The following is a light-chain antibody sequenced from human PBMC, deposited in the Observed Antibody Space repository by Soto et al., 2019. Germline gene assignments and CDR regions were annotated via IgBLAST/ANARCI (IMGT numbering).Light chain of an antibody. J-gene: IGLJ1*01. CDR3: QSYDSSLTSIV. Sequence: QSVLTQPPSVSGAPGQRVTISCTGSSSNIGAGYDVHWYQQLPGTAPKLLIYGNSNRPSGVPDRFSGSKSGTSASLAITGLQAEDEADYYCQSYDSSLTSIVFXTGTKVTVL. CDR2: GNS. CDR1: SSNIGAGYD. V-gene: IGLV1-40*01.